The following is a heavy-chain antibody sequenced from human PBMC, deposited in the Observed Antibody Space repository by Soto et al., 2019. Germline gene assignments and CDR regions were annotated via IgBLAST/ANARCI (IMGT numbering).Heavy chain of an antibody. CDR1: GGSLSNYY. CDR2: IYHSGST. V-gene: IGHV4-34*02. J-gene: IGHJ4*02. D-gene: IGHD2-15*01. CDR3: ATSKIYFFQSGGSHYVPLGF. Sequence: QVQLQQWGAGLLKPSETLSLTCAVSGGSLSNYYWSWIRQPPGKGLEWIGEIYHSGSTNYNPSLKSRVTIAVDTSKNQFYLKLSSVTAADTAVYYWATSKIYFFQSGGSHYVPLGFWGQGTLVTVSS.